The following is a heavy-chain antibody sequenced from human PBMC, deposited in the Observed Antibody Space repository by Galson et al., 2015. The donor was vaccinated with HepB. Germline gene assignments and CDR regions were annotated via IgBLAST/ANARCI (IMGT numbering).Heavy chain of an antibody. Sequence: SLRLSCAASGFTFSSYAMHWVRQAPGKGLEWVAVISYDGSNKYYADSVKGRFTISRDNSKNTLYLQMNSLRAEDTAVYYCARPGQYCGGDCYARYFDYWGQGTLVTVSS. CDR2: ISYDGSNK. CDR1: GFTFSSYA. D-gene: IGHD2-21*01. J-gene: IGHJ4*02. V-gene: IGHV3-30-3*01. CDR3: ARPGQYCGGDCYARYFDY.